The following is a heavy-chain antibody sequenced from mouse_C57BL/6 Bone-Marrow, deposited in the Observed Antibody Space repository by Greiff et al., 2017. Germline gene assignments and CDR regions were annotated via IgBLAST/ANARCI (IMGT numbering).Heavy chain of an antibody. V-gene: IGHV1-81*01. CDR1: GYTFTSYG. Sequence: VQLQQYGAELARPGASVKLSCKASGYTFTSYGISWVKQRTGQGLEWIGEIYPRSGNTYYNEKFKGKATLTAAKSSSTAYMELRSLTSEDSAVYFCARLDYDYDTWFAYWGQGTLVTVSA. D-gene: IGHD2-4*01. CDR2: IYPRSGNT. J-gene: IGHJ3*01. CDR3: ARLDYDYDTWFAY.